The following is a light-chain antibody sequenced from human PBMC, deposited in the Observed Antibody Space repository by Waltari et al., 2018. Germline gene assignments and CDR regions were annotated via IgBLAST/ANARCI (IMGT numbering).Light chain of an antibody. J-gene: IGLJ3*02. V-gene: IGLV3-21*03. Sequence: SYVLTQPPSVSVAAGKTATITCGGDSIGSKTVDWYQQRPGQAPVLVVFDDNDRPSGIPDRFSCSNSGNTATLTISMVEAGDEAAYSCQVWDSSNDHVVFGGGTKLTVL. CDR3: QVWDSSNDHVV. CDR2: DDN. CDR1: SIGSKT.